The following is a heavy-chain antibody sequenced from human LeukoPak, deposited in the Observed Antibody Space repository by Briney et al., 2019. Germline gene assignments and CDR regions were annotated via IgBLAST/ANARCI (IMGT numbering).Heavy chain of an antibody. CDR3: ASGRTDFWSGYYEFDP. V-gene: IGHV3-21*01. CDR2: ISSSSSYI. CDR1: EFAFSTYN. Sequence: GGSLRLSCAASEFAFSTYNMNWVRQAPGKGLEWVSSISSSSSYIYYADLVKGRFTISRDNAKNSLYLQMNSLRAEDTAVYYCASGRTDFWSGYYEFDPWGQGTLVTVSS. J-gene: IGHJ5*02. D-gene: IGHD3-3*01.